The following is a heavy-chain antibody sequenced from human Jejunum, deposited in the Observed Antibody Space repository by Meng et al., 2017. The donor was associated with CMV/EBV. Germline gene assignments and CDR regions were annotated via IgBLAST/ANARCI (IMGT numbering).Heavy chain of an antibody. V-gene: IGHV3-23*01. CDR3: AKLYYDFWSGYMYFDS. CDR2: ISGSSYVT. J-gene: IGHJ4*02. Sequence: SGHIFSNYAMNWVRQAQGKGLEWVSSISGSSYVTKYAGSLKGRFTISRDNSKNTVYLQINSLRGEDTAVYYCAKLYYDFWSGYMYFDSWGQGTLVTVSS. D-gene: IGHD3-3*01. CDR1: GHIFSNYA.